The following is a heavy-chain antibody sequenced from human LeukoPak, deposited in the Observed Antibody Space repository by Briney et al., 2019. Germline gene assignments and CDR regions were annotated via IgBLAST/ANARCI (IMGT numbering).Heavy chain of an antibody. Sequence: GGSLRLSCAASGFTFSSYGMHWVRQAPGKGLEWVAFIRYDGSNKYYADSVKGRFNISRDNSKNTLYLQMNSLRAEDTAVYYCAKESGYSSSRSEFDPWGQGTLVTVSS. D-gene: IGHD6-13*01. J-gene: IGHJ5*02. V-gene: IGHV3-30*02. CDR1: GFTFSSYG. CDR3: AKESGYSSSRSEFDP. CDR2: IRYDGSNK.